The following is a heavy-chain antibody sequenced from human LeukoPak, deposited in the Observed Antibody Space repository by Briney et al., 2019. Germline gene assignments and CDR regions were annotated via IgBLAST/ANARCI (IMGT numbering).Heavy chain of an antibody. J-gene: IGHJ5*02. V-gene: IGHV4-34*01. D-gene: IGHD3-10*01. CDR2: ST. CDR3: ARGKSGLLWFGELRYNWFDP. Sequence: STNYNPSLKSPVTISVDTSKNQFSLKLSSVTAADTAVYYCARGKSGLLWFGELRYNWFDPWGQGTLVTVSS.